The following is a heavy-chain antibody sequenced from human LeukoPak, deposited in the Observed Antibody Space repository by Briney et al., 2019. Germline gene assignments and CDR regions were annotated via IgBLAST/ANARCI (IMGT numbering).Heavy chain of an antibody. Sequence: SETLSLTCTVSGGSISSSSYYWGWIRQPPGKGLEWIGSIYYSGSTYYNPSLKSRVTISVDTSKNQFSLNLSSVTAADTAVYYCARQPGGTYYSPFDYWGQGTLVTVSS. V-gene: IGHV4-39*01. J-gene: IGHJ4*02. CDR3: ARQPGGTYYSPFDY. D-gene: IGHD1-26*01. CDR2: IYYSGST. CDR1: GGSISSSSYY.